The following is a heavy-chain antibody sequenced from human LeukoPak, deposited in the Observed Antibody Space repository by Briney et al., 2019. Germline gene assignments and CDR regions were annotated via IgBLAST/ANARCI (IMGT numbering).Heavy chain of an antibody. CDR2: ISGSGGST. Sequence: GGSLRLSCAASGFTFSSYAMSWVRQAPGKGLEWVSAISGSGGSTYYADSVKGRFTISRDNSKNTLYLQMNSLRAEDTAVYYCAKGPDNVVVPAAIPAFFDYWGQGTLVTVSS. CDR3: AKGPDNVVVPAAIPAFFDY. D-gene: IGHD2-2*01. V-gene: IGHV3-23*01. CDR1: GFTFSSYA. J-gene: IGHJ4*02.